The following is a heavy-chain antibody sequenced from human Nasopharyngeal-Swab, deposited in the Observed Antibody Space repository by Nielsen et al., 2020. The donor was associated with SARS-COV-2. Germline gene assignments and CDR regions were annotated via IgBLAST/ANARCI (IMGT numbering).Heavy chain of an antibody. CDR2: ISSSSSYT. CDR3: ARVQWRDNAFDI. V-gene: IGHV3-11*06. J-gene: IGHJ3*02. Sequence: GESLKISCAASGFTFSDYHMSWIRQAPGKGLEWVSYISSSSSYTNYADSVKGRFTISRDNAKNSLYLQMNSLRAEDTAVYYCARVQWRDNAFDIWGQGTMVTVSS. CDR1: GFTFSDYH. D-gene: IGHD6-19*01.